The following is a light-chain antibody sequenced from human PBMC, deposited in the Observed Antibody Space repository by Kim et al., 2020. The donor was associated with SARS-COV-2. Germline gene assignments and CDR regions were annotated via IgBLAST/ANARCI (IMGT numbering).Light chain of an antibody. CDR3: SSYSSSATYVL. CDR1: SSDIGSHNR. V-gene: IGLV2-18*02. Sequence: QSVTSSCTGTSSDIGSHNRISWYQQPPGTAPKLIIYEVFNRPSGVPHRFSGSKSGNTASLTISGLQAEDEADYYCSSYSSSATYVLFGGGTQLTVL. CDR2: EVF. J-gene: IGLJ2*01.